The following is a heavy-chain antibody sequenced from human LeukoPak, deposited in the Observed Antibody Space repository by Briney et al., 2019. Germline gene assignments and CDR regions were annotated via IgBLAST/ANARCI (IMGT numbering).Heavy chain of an antibody. Sequence: GGSLRLSCAASGFTFDDYTMHWVRQAPGKGLEWVSLISWDGGSTYYADSVKGRFTISRDNARNSLYLQMNSLRAEDTAVYYCARPYGGQGYWGQGTLVTVSS. D-gene: IGHD4-23*01. CDR3: ARPYGGQGY. CDR2: ISWDGGST. CDR1: GFTFDDYT. V-gene: IGHV3-43*01. J-gene: IGHJ4*02.